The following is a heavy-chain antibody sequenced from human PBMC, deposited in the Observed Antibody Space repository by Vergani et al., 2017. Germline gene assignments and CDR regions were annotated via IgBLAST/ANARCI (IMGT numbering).Heavy chain of an antibody. CDR3: VRDLESVAGPGFFDY. J-gene: IGHJ4*02. CDR1: GFTFSSYW. D-gene: IGHD6-19*01. Sequence: EVQLVESGGGLVQPGGSLRLSCAASGFTFSSYWMSWVRQAPGKGLEWVANIKQDGSEKYYVDSVKGRFTISRDNAKNSLYLQMNSLRAEDTAVYYCVRDLESVAGPGFFDYWGQGTLVTVSS. V-gene: IGHV3-7*03. CDR2: IKQDGSEK.